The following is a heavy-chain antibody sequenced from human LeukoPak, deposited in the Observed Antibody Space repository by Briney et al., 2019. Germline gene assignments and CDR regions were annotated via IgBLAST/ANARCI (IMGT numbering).Heavy chain of an antibody. CDR1: GFTFSNYA. D-gene: IGHD3-9*01. J-gene: IGHJ4*02. V-gene: IGHV3-23*01. Sequence: GGSPRLSCATSGFTFSNYAMSWVRQVPGKGLEWVSVISSSGGSTYYADSVKGRFTISRDNSKNSLYLQMHSLRAEDTAVYFCAKDESAGYYYLDYWGQGTLVTVSS. CDR3: AKDESAGYYYLDY. CDR2: ISSSGGST.